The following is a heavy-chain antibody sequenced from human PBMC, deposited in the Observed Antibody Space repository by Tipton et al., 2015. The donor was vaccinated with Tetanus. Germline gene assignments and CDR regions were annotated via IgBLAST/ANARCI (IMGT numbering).Heavy chain of an antibody. V-gene: IGHV4-39*01. CDR1: GGSVNRGSYY. J-gene: IGHJ4*02. CDR3: ARLGPWGVTTLYFDF. Sequence: GLVKPSGTLSLTCSVSGGSVNRGSYYWGWIRQPPGKGLEWIGNFLYSGRTYYNPSLQSRVTISVDTSKNQFSLKLSSVTAADTAIYYCARLGPWGVTTLYFDFWGQGILVAVSP. D-gene: IGHD3-10*01. CDR2: FLYSGRT.